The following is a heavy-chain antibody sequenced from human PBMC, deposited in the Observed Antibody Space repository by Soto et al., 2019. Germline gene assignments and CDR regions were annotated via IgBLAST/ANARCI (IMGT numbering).Heavy chain of an antibody. V-gene: IGHV1-2*02. D-gene: IGHD5-18*01. Sequence: AASVKVSCKXSGYAFTGYYIHWVRQAPGQGLEWMGWINPNSGDTNYAQKFQGRVTMTRDTSFSTAYMELSSLRSDDTAVYYCATRYSYVHFWGQGTLVTVSS. CDR3: ATRYSYVHF. CDR2: INPNSGDT. J-gene: IGHJ4*02. CDR1: GYAFTGYY.